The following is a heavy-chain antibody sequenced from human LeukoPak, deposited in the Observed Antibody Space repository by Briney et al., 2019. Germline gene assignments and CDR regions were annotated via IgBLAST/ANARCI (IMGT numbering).Heavy chain of an antibody. V-gene: IGHV3-74*01. CDR2: INSDGRSI. CDR1: VFTFRNYG. Sequence: GGSLRLSCAAFVFTFRNYGMDGVRQAPGKGLVRVSRINSDGRSIIYADSVKGRFTISRDNAKNTLYLQMNGLRVEDTAVFYCTICVRPLEGRSEASNTWGQETMVTVSS. CDR3: TICVRPLEGRSEASNT. J-gene: IGHJ3*01. D-gene: IGHD2-15*01.